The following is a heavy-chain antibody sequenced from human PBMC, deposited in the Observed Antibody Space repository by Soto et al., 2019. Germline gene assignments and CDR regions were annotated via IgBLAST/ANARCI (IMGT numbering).Heavy chain of an antibody. V-gene: IGHV1-18*01. CDR2: ITTYNGNT. CDR1: GYSFTSYG. J-gene: IGHJ6*02. CDR3: AMADVYGTPSSQDV. D-gene: IGHD3-16*01. Sequence: QVQLLQSRAEVKNPGASVKVSCKASGYSFTSYGIAWARQAPGQGLEWMGWITTYNGNTNYAQNLQGRVTLTTDTSTSTAYMELTSLRSNDTAIYYCAMADVYGTPSSQDVWGQGTTVIVSS.